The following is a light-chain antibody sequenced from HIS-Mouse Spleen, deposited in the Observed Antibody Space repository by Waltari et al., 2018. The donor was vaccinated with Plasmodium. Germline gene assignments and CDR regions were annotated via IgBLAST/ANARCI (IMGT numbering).Light chain of an antibody. V-gene: IGLV3-1*01. CDR3: QAWDSSTVV. CDR1: KLGDKY. J-gene: IGLJ2*01. CDR2: QDS. Sequence: SYELTQPPSVSVSPGQTASITCSGDKLGDKYACWYQQKPGQSPVLVIYQDSKRPSGTPVGFSGSNAGNTATLTVSGTQAMDEADCYCQAWDSSTVVFGGGTKLTVL.